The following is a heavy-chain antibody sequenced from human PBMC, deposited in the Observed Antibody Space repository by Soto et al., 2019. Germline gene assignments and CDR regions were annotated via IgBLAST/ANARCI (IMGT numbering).Heavy chain of an antibody. D-gene: IGHD5-18*01. V-gene: IGHV3-30-3*01. CDR3: ARARVRGYSYGPNYYYGMDV. CDR1: GFTFSSYA. CDR2: ISYDGSNK. Sequence: GGSLRLSCAASGFTFSSYAMHWVRQAPGKGLEWVAVISYDGSNKYYADSVKGRFTISRDNSKNTLYLQMNSLRAEDTAVYYCARARVRGYSYGPNYYYGMDVRGQGTTVTVSS. J-gene: IGHJ6*02.